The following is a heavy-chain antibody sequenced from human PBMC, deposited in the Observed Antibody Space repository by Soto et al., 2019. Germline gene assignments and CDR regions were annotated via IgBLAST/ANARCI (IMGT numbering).Heavy chain of an antibody. CDR2: VSPYDGYT. Sequence: QVQLVQSGAEVKKPGASVKVSCKASGYTFSSYGINWVRQAPGQGLEWLGWVSPYDGYTNYAQILQGRVSMTTDTSTKTAYMEVRSLSSDDTAVYYCARGGYYDGSGSRNYFYYGMNVCGQGTTVTVSS. D-gene: IGHD3-22*01. CDR1: GYTFSSYG. V-gene: IGHV1-18*01. J-gene: IGHJ6*02. CDR3: ARGGYYDGSGSRNYFYYGMNV.